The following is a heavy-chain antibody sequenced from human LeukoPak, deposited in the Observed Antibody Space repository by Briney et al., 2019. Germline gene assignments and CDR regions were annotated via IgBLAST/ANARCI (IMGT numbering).Heavy chain of an antibody. CDR3: ARGDSSGWYVPMGNYYYYGMDV. CDR2: INSDGSST. CDR1: GFTFSSYW. Sequence: GGSLRLSCAASGFTFSSYWMHWVRQAPGKGLVWVSRINSDGSSTSYADSVKGRFTISRDNAKNTLYLQMNSLRAEDTAVYYCARGDSSGWYVPMGNYYYYGMDVWGQGTTVTVSS. D-gene: IGHD6-19*01. J-gene: IGHJ6*02. V-gene: IGHV3-74*01.